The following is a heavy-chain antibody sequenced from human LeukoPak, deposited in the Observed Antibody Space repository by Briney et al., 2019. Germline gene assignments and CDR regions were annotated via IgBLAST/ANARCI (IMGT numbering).Heavy chain of an antibody. J-gene: IGHJ5*02. CDR2: ISWNSGNI. CDR3: ARDLVYRVKFDP. Sequence: PGGSLRLSCAASGFTFDDYAMHWVRQAPGKGPEWVSGISWNSGNIGYADSVKGRFTISRDNAKNSLYLQMNSLRAEDTAVYYCARDLVYRVKFDPWGQGTLVTVSS. CDR1: GFTFDDYA. V-gene: IGHV3-9*01. D-gene: IGHD1-14*01.